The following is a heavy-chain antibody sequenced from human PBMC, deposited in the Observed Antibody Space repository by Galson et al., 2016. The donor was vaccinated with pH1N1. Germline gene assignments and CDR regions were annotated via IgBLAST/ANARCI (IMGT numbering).Heavy chain of an antibody. D-gene: IGHD6-19*01. V-gene: IGHV4-31*03. CDR3: ARGVSVAGTPRLDY. Sequence: TLSLTCTASGGSISTGGYYWSWIRQQPGKGLEWIGYIYYRGRTYYNPSHQSRVSITMDTSKNQFSLKLSSVTAADTAVYYCARGVSVAGTPRLDYWGQGTLVTVSS. CDR1: GGSISTGGYY. CDR2: IYYRGRT. J-gene: IGHJ4*02.